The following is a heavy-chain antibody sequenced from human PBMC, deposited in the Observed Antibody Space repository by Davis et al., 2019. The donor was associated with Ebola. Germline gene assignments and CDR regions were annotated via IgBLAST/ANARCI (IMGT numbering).Heavy chain of an antibody. D-gene: IGHD5-18*01. V-gene: IGHV4-30-2*01. CDR3: ASAGYSYGFDY. CDR2: IYHSGST. CDR1: GGSISSGGYS. J-gene: IGHJ4*02. Sequence: MPSETLSPTCAVSGGSISSGGYSWSWIRQPPGKGLEWIGYIYHSGSTYYNPSLKSRVTISVDRSKNQFSLKLSSVTAADTAVYYCASAGYSYGFDYWGQGTLVTVSS.